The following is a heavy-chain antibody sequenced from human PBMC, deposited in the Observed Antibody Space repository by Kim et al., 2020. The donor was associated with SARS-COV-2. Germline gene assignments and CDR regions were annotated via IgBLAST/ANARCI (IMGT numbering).Heavy chain of an antibody. CDR2: ISSSGSTI. V-gene: IGHV3-48*03. D-gene: IGHD3-22*01. CDR3: ARDYHMIPYAFDI. Sequence: GGSLRLSCAASGFTFSSYEMNWVRQAPGKGLEWVSYISSSGSTIYYADSVKGRFTISRDNAKNSLYLQMNSLRAEDTAVYYCARDYHMIPYAFDIWGQGTMVTVSS. J-gene: IGHJ3*02. CDR1: GFTFSSYE.